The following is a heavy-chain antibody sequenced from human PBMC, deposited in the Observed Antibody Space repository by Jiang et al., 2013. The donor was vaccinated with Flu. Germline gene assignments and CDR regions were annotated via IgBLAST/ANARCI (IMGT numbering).Heavy chain of an antibody. CDR2: IYYRGST. Sequence: ETLSLTCTVSGGSINNYFWTWIRQPPGKGLEWIGDIYYRGSTNXNPPLKSRVTISVDTSKNQFSLKLSSVTAADTAVYYCARGPYSSSSDSFDYWGQGTLVTVSS. CDR3: ARGPYSSSSDSFDY. D-gene: IGHD5-18*01. V-gene: IGHV4-59*01. CDR1: GGSINNYF. J-gene: IGHJ4*02.